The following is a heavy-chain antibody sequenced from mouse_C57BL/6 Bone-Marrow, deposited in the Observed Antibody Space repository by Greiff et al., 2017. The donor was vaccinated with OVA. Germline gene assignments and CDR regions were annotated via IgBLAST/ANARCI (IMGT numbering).Heavy chain of an antibody. CDR1: GSTFTSYW. D-gene: IGHD1-1*01. CDR3: ARRYYGSSWYFDV. Sequence: VRLQQPGAELVKPGASVKMSCKASGSTFTSYWITWVKQRPGQGLEWIGDIYPDSGSTNYNEKFKSKATLTVDTSSSTAYMQLSSLTSEDSAVYYVARRYYGSSWYFDVWGTGTTVTVTS. CDR2: IYPDSGST. V-gene: IGHV1-55*01. J-gene: IGHJ1*03.